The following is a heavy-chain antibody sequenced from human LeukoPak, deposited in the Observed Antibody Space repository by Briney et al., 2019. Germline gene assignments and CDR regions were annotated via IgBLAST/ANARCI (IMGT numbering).Heavy chain of an antibody. CDR1: GYTFTNYG. D-gene: IGHD1-26*01. CDR3: AIHWHAGTYQPFDF. J-gene: IGHJ4*02. V-gene: IGHV1-18*01. Sequence: ASVKVSCKASGYTFTNYGITWVRQAPGQGPEWVGWISTYNSDKGYAQNLQGRLTLTTDTSTNTAHMDLRSLRSDDTAVYYCAIHWHAGTYQPFDFWGQGTLVTVSS. CDR2: ISTYNSDK.